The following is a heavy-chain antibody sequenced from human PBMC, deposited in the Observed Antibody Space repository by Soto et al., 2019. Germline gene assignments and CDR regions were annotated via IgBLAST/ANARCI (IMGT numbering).Heavy chain of an antibody. CDR1: GFTFSSYW. J-gene: IGHJ4*02. Sequence: GGSLRLSCAASGFTFSSYWMHWVRQAPGKGLEWVSSISSSSSYIYYADSVKGRFTISRDNAKNSLYLQMNSLRAGDTAVYYCASTPPYCSGGSCYGGTFDYWGQGTLVTVSS. CDR3: ASTPPYCSGGSCYGGTFDY. CDR2: ISSSSSYI. V-gene: IGHV3-21*01. D-gene: IGHD2-15*01.